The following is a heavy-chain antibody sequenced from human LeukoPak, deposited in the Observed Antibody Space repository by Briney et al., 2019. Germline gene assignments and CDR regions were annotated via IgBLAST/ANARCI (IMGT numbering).Heavy chain of an antibody. Sequence: SETLSLTCTVSGGSISSSSYYWGWIRQPPGKGLEWIGSIDYSGSTYYNPSLKSRVTISVDTSKNQFSLKLSSVTAADTAVYYCARHIPFEDYFDYWGQGTLVTVSS. CDR3: ARHIPFEDYFDY. J-gene: IGHJ4*02. V-gene: IGHV4-39*01. CDR1: GGSISSSSYY. CDR2: IDYSGST.